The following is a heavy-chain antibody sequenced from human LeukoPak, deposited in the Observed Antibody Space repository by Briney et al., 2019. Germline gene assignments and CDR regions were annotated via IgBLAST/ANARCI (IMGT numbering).Heavy chain of an antibody. D-gene: IGHD3-3*01. CDR1: GYTFTSYY. Sequence: ASVKVSCKASGYTFTSYYMHWVRQAPGQGLEWMGIINPSGGSTSYAQKFQGRVTMNRDTSTSTVYMELSSLRSEDTAVYYCARDFLTRVFGVVLDAFDIWGQGTMVTVSS. CDR2: INPSGGST. CDR3: ARDFLTRVFGVVLDAFDI. J-gene: IGHJ3*02. V-gene: IGHV1-46*01.